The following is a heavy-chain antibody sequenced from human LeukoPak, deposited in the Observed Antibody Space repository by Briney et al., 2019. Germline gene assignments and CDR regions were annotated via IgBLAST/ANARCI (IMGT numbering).Heavy chain of an antibody. V-gene: IGHV4-30-4*01. CDR1: GGSISSGDYY. D-gene: IGHD3-10*01. Sequence: SQTLSLTCTVSGGSISSGDYYWSWIRQPPGKGLEWIGYIYYSGSTYYNPSLKSRVTISVDTSKNQFSLKLSSVTAADTAVYYCARGLDYYGSGSYFAFDIWGQGTMVTVSS. CDR2: IYYSGST. J-gene: IGHJ3*02. CDR3: ARGLDYYGSGSYFAFDI.